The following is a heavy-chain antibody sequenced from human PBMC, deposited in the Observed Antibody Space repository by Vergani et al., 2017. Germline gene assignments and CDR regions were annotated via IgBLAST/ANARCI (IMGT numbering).Heavy chain of an antibody. J-gene: IGHJ5*01. CDR3: ARARCIETCYMSNWLDS. V-gene: IGHV3-15*05. Sequence: EVQPVESGGGLVKPGGSLRFPFTPPGFTFSSAWMSWVGQPPGKGREWVARIRPKTDGETTDYAAPVKGRFTISRDNAQNTLYLQMNSLRVEDTGVYYCARARCIETCYMSNWLDSWGQGTLVTVSS. CDR1: GFTFSSAW. D-gene: IGHD3-9*01. CDR2: IRPKTDGETT.